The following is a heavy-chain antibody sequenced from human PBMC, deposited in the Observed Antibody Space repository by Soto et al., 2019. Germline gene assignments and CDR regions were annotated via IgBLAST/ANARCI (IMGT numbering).Heavy chain of an antibody. CDR1: GYTFTSYY. J-gene: IGHJ6*04. CDR3: VINPHTKMDV. V-gene: IGHV1-46*01. Sequence: QVQLVQSGAEVKKPGASVKVSCKASGYTFTSYYMHWVRQAPVQGLEWMGIINPSGGSTSYAQKFQGRVTMTRDTSTSTVYMELSSLRSEDTAVYYCVINPHTKMDVWGKGTTVTVSS. CDR2: INPSGGST.